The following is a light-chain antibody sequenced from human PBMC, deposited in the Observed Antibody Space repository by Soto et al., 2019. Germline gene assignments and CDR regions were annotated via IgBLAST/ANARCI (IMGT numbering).Light chain of an antibody. CDR2: AAS. CDR1: QGISID. CDR3: LQDYDFPYT. V-gene: IGKV1-6*01. Sequence: MTQSPPTLSASEGDRVSITCRASQGISIDKSWLQQRPGHAPNLLIYAASTLHTRVPSTFTGSGSGTDFTLTINDLQPEDVATYFCLQDYDFPYTFGQGTKVDIK. J-gene: IGKJ2*01.